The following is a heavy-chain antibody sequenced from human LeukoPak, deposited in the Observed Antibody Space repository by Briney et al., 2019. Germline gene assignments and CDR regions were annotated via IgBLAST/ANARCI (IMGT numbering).Heavy chain of an antibody. Sequence: ASVKVSCKASGYTFTGYYMHWVRQAPGQGLEWMGWINPNSGGTNYAQKFQGRVTMTRDTSISTAYMELSRLRSDDTAVYYCASIPYCSSTSCFQYYFDYWGQGTLVTVSS. D-gene: IGHD2-2*01. CDR1: GYTFTGYY. J-gene: IGHJ4*02. CDR2: INPNSGGT. CDR3: ASIPYCSSTSCFQYYFDY. V-gene: IGHV1-2*02.